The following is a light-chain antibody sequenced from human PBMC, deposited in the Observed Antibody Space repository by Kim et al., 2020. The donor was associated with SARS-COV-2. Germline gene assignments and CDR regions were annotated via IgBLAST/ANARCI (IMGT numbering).Light chain of an antibody. J-gene: IGLJ1*01. Sequence: QSVLTQPPSASGTPGQRVTISCSGSSSNIGSNTVNWYQQLPGTAPKLLIYSNNQRPSGVPDRSSGSKSGTSASLAISGLQSEDEADYYCAAWDDSLRVFGTGTKSPS. CDR2: SNN. CDR3: AAWDDSLRV. CDR1: SSNIGSNT. V-gene: IGLV1-44*01.